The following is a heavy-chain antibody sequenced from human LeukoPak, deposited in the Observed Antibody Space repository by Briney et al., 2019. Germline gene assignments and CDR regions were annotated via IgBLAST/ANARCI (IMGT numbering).Heavy chain of an antibody. CDR1: GYSISSGYY. Sequence: PSETLSLTCTVSGYSISSGYYWGWIRQHPGKGLEGIGSIYHSGSTYYNPSLKSRVTISVDTSKNQFSLKLSSVTAADTAVYYCATIKRGSIFGYFDFWGQGIKVTVSS. V-gene: IGHV4-38-2*02. CDR3: ATIKRGSIFGYFDF. J-gene: IGHJ4*02. D-gene: IGHD5-18*01. CDR2: IYHSGST.